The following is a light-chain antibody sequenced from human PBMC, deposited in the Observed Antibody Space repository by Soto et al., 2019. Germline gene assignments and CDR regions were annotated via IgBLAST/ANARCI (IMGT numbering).Light chain of an antibody. CDR1: QSVSSTY. J-gene: IGKJ1*01. CDR2: GAS. V-gene: IGKV3-20*01. Sequence: EIVFTQSPGTLSLSPGERATLSCRSSQSVSSTYLIWYQQKPGQAPRLLIYGASSRATGVPDRFSGGGSGTDFTLTISSLQPEDFATYYCLLDFSYFWAFGQGTKVDIK. CDR3: LLDFSYFWA.